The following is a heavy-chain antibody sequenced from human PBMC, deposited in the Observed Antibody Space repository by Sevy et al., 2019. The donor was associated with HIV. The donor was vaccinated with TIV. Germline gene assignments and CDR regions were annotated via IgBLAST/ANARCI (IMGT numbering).Heavy chain of an antibody. V-gene: IGHV3-21*01. CDR3: ARGYDFWSGYYTPDWYFDL. CDR2: ISSTSNYI. CDR1: GFTFSTYS. Sequence: GGSLRLSCAASGFTFSTYSMNWVRQAPGRGLEWVPSISSTSNYIYYADSVKGRFTISRDNAKNSLYLQMNSLRAEDTAVFYCARGYDFWSGYYTPDWYFDLWGRGTLVTVSS. J-gene: IGHJ2*01. D-gene: IGHD3-3*01.